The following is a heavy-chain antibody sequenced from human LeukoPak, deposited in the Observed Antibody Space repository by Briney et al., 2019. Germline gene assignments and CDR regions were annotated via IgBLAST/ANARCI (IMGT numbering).Heavy chain of an antibody. V-gene: IGHV4-38-2*02. CDR1: GYSISSGYY. CDR3: ARDYGDYRFDY. D-gene: IGHD4-11*01. Sequence: SETLCLTCAVAGYSISSGYYWGWIRRPPGKGLEWIGSIYHSGSTYYNPSLKSRVTISVDTSKNQFSLKLSSVTAADTAVSYCARDYGDYRFDYWGQGTLVTVSS. CDR2: IYHSGST. J-gene: IGHJ4*02.